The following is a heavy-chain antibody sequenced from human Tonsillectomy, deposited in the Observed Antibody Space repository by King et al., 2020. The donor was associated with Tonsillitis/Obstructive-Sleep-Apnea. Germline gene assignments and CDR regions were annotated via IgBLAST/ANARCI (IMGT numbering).Heavy chain of an antibody. CDR2: IIPIFGTA. V-gene: IGHV1-69*12. CDR1: GGTFSSYA. Sequence: QLVQSGAEVKKPGSSVKVSCKASGGTFSSYAISWVRQAPGQGLEWMGGIIPIFGTANYAQKFQGRVTITADESTSTAYLELSSLRSEDTAVYYCARDHPNARDYGDGFRGRWGQGTLVPVSS. J-gene: IGHJ4*02. CDR3: ARDHPNARDYGDGFRGR. D-gene: IGHD4-17*01.